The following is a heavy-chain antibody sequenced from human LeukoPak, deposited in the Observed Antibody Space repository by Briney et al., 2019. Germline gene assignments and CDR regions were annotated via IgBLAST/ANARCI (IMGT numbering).Heavy chain of an antibody. V-gene: IGHV3-30*02. Sequence: PGGSLRLSCAASGFTFSSYGMHWVRQAPGKGLEWVAFIRYDGSNKYYADSVKGRFTISRDNSKNTLYLQMNSLRAEDTAVYYCAKAPIVGATRDDYWGQGTLVTVSS. CDR2: IRYDGSNK. D-gene: IGHD1-26*01. CDR3: AKAPIVGATRDDY. CDR1: GFTFSSYG. J-gene: IGHJ4*02.